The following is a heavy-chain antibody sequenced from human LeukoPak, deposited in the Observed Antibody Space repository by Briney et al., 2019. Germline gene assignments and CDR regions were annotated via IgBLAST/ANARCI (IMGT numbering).Heavy chain of an antibody. D-gene: IGHD2-21*02. Sequence: PGGSLRLSCAASGFSLSRYWMHWVRHVSGKGRVWVSRINSDGCNTNYADSAKDGFTISRHNAKNTLFLQMNGLRAEDTAGYFCARDLGGDYGYWGQGTLVTVSS. CDR3: ARDLGGDYGY. CDR1: GFSLSRYW. CDR2: INSDGCNT. J-gene: IGHJ4*02. V-gene: IGHV3-74*01.